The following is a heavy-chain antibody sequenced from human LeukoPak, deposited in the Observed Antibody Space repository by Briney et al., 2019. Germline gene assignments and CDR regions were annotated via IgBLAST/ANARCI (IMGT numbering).Heavy chain of an antibody. V-gene: IGHV4-38-2*02. J-gene: IGHJ4*02. CDR1: GYSISSGYY. D-gene: IGHD6-13*01. CDR3: ARVPGSSWPLDY. CDR2: IYHSGST. Sequence: SETLSLTCTVSGYSISSGYYWGWIRQPPGKGLEWIGSIYHSGSTYYNPSLKSRVTISVDTSKNQFSLKLSSVTAADTAVYYCARVPGSSWPLDYWGQGTLVTVSS.